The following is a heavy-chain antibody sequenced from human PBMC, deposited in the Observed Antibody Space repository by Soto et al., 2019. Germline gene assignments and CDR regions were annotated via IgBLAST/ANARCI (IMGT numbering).Heavy chain of an antibody. Sequence: GGSLRLSCAASGFTVSGNYMSWVRQAPGKGLEWVSVIYSGGSTYYADSVKGRFTISRDNSKNTLYLQMNSLRAEDTAVYYCARAQLSYYYGMDVWGQGTTVTVSS. CDR3: ARAQLSYYYGMDV. V-gene: IGHV3-53*01. CDR2: IYSGGST. J-gene: IGHJ6*02. D-gene: IGHD2-2*01. CDR1: GFTVSGNY.